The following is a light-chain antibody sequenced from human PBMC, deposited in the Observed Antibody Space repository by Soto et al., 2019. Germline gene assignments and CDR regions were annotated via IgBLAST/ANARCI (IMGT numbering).Light chain of an antibody. CDR1: STDVGGYNY. CDR3: CSYAGTDTLV. CDR2: DVT. J-gene: IGLJ2*01. Sequence: QSALTQPRSVSGSPGQSVTISCTGTSTDVGGYNYVSWYQQLPGKAPKLMIYDVTKRPSGVPDRFSGSKSGDTASLTISGLQAEDEADYYCCSYAGTDTLVFGGGTKLTVL. V-gene: IGLV2-11*01.